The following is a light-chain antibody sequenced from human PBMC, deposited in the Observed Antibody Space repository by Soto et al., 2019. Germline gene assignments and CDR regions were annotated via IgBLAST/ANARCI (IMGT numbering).Light chain of an antibody. CDR1: QSINTW. CDR2: KAS. CDR3: LQYNCYSPGT. Sequence: DIQMTQSPSTLSASVGDRVTITCRASQSINTWWAWYQQKPGKAPKILIYKASSLVSRVPSRFSGSGSGTAFTLNISSLQPDDFASYYCLQYNCYSPGTVDRGTKVEI. V-gene: IGKV1-5*03. J-gene: IGKJ1*01.